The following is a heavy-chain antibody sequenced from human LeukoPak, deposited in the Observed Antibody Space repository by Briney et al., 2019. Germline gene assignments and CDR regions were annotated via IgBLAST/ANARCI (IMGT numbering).Heavy chain of an antibody. CDR2: ISSRSTYI. V-gene: IGHV3-21*01. CDR3: ARDRRYGYYFDY. D-gene: IGHD5-18*01. CDR1: GFTFSSYS. Sequence: GGSLRLSCAASGFTFSSYSMNWVRQAPGKGLEWVSSISSRSTYIYHADSVKGRFTISRDNAKNSLYLQVNSLRAEDTAVYYCARDRRYGYYFDYWGQGILVTVSS. J-gene: IGHJ4*02.